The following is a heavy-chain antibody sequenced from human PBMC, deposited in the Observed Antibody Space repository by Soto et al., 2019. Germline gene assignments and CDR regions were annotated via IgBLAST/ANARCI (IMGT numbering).Heavy chain of an antibody. D-gene: IGHD3-22*01. V-gene: IGHV3-30-3*01. CDR2: ISYDGSNK. CDR3: ARDLSRGITMIALEIHY. CDR1: GFTFSTYA. Sequence: QVQLVESGGGVVQPGRSPRLSCEASGFTFSTYAMHWVRQAPGKGLELVAIISYDGSNKYYAESVKGRFTISRDNPKNTVYLQMSSLRAEDTAVYFCARDLSRGITMIALEIHYWGQGTLVTVSS. J-gene: IGHJ4*02.